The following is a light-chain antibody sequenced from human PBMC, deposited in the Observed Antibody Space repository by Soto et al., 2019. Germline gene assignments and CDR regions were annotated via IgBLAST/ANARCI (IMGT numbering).Light chain of an antibody. CDR2: AAS. CDR1: QSISTY. CDR3: QQSYSTPRT. V-gene: IGKV1-39*01. J-gene: IGKJ2*02. Sequence: DIQMTQSPSSLSASVGDRVTITCRASQSISTYLNWYQQKVGKAPKLLIYAASSLQRVVPSRFSGSGSETDFTLTISSLQPEDFATYYCQQSYSTPRTFGQGTKLEIK.